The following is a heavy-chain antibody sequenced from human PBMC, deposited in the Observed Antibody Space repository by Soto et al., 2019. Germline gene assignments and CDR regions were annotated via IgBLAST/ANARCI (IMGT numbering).Heavy chain of an antibody. CDR2: ITPIYPTT. CDR1: GGTFYTYT. D-gene: IGHD5-18*01. J-gene: IGHJ4*02. V-gene: IGHV1-69*13. Sequence: SVKVSCKASGGTFYTYTFSWVRQAPGQGLEWMGSITPIYPTTNYAEKFQGRLTVTADGSTNTAYMELNSLTSEDTAVYYCARIPRYSFPTSDDLDSWGQGTLVTVS. CDR3: ARIPRYSFPTSDDLDS.